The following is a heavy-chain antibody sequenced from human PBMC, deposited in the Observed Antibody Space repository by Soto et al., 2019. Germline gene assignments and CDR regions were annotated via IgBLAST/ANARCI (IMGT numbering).Heavy chain of an antibody. CDR1: GYTFTSYG. Sequence: QVQLVQSGAEVKKPGASVKVSCKASGYTFTSYGISWVRQAPGQGLEWMGWISAYNGNTNYAQKLQGRVTMTTDTSTSTAYMELRGLRSDDTAVYYCARDERSYGYVDYYGMYVWGQGTTVTVSS. J-gene: IGHJ6*02. V-gene: IGHV1-18*04. CDR3: ARDERSYGYVDYYGMYV. CDR2: ISAYNGNT. D-gene: IGHD5-18*01.